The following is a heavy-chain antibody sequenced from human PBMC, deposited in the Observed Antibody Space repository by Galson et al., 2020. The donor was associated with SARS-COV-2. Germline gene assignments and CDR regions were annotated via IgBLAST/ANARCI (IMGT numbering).Heavy chain of an antibody. CDR1: GFTFSSYG. Sequence: GESLKISCAASGFTFSSYGMHWVRQAPGKGLEWVSYISSSSSTIYYADSVKGRFTISRDNAKNSVNLQMNSLRDEDTAVYYCARDGLWGQGTLVTVSS. CDR3: ARDGL. J-gene: IGHJ4*02. V-gene: IGHV3-48*02. CDR2: ISSSSSTI.